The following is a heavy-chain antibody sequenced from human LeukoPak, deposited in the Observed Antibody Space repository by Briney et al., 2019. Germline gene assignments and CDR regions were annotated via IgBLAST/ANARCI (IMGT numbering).Heavy chain of an antibody. CDR3: AKDLWYTSSSEEY. J-gene: IGHJ4*02. CDR2: INSDGFSI. D-gene: IGHD6-6*01. V-gene: IGHV3-74*01. Sequence: GGSLRLSCAASGFTFSAYWMHWVRQAPGKGLVWVSRINSDGFSIAYADSVKGRFTISRDNAKNTLYLHMNSLRAEDTAVYYCAKDLWYTSSSEEYWGQGTLVTVSS. CDR1: GFTFSAYW.